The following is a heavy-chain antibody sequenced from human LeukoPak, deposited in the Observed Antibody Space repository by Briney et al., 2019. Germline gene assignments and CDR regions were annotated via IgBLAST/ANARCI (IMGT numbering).Heavy chain of an antibody. Sequence: PGGSLRLSCAASGFTFSDYAMHWVRQAPGKGLEWVSGISWNSGSIGYADSVKGRFTISRDNAKNSLYLQMNSLRAEDTALYYCAKDSQLFLTGPDYWGQGTLVTVSS. D-gene: IGHD3-9*01. J-gene: IGHJ4*02. V-gene: IGHV3-9*01. CDR3: AKDSQLFLTGPDY. CDR2: ISWNSGSI. CDR1: GFTFSDYA.